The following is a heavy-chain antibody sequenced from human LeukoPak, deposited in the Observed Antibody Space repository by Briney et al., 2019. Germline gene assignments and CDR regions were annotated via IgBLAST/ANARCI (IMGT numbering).Heavy chain of an antibody. CDR3: ARSDYDFWSGFRTKTHNNWFDP. V-gene: IGHV4-39*01. J-gene: IGHJ5*02. CDR2: IYYGGST. Sequence: SETLSLTCTVSGGSISSSSYYWGWIRQPPGTGLEWIGSIYYGGSTYYNPSLKSRVTISVDTSKNQFSLKLSSVTAADTAVYYCARSDYDFWSGFRTKTHNNWFDPWGQGTLVTVSS. D-gene: IGHD3-3*01. CDR1: GGSISSSSYY.